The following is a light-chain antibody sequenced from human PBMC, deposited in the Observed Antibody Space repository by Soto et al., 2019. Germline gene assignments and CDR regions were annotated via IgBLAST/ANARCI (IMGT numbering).Light chain of an antibody. CDR2: DAS. V-gene: IGKV1-5*01. CDR1: QSISSW. CDR3: QQYNSYPWT. Sequence: NQMTQSPSPLSATVGDRVPITCRASQSISSWLAWYQQKPGKAPKLLIYDASSLESGVPSRFSGSGSGTEFTLTISSLQPDDFATYYCQQYNSYPWTFGQGTMVDVK. J-gene: IGKJ1*01.